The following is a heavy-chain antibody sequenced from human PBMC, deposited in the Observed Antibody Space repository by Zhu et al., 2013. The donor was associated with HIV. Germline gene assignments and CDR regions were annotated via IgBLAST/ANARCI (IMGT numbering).Heavy chain of an antibody. CDR3: AREGGGLDIVLEGAMDV. CDR1: GYTFTNYG. CDR2: VNPITDNA. D-gene: IGHD2-8*01. V-gene: IGHV1-8*03. J-gene: IGHJ6*03. Sequence: CKASGYTFTNYGINWVRQATGHGLEWMGWVNPITDNAGYAQKFQGRVSITRNTSTSTAYMELRSLRLDDTAVYYCAREGGGLDIVLEGAMDVWGKGTTVTVSS.